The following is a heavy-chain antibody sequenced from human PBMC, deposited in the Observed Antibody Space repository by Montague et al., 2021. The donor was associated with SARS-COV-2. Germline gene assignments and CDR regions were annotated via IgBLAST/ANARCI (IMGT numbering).Heavy chain of an antibody. J-gene: IGHJ3*02. CDR1: GGSISSGGYY. D-gene: IGHD2-2*02. Sequence: TLSLTCTVSGGSISSGGYYWSWIRQHPGKGLEWIGYIYYSGSTYYNPSLKSRVTISVDTSKNQFSLKLSSVTAADTAGYYCARADFYDDCSSNSCYMRGDAFDIWGQGTMVTVSS. CDR3: ARADFYDDCSSNSCYMRGDAFDI. V-gene: IGHV4-31*03. CDR2: IYYSGST.